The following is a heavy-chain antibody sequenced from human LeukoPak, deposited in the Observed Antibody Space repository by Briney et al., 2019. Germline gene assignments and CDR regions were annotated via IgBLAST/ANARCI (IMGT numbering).Heavy chain of an antibody. Sequence: PGGSLRPSCAAPGFSASSKNMSWGRQAPGKGLEWVSVTYSGGSTYYADSVRGRFTISRDNSKNTVDLQMNSLRAEDTAVYYCARLGYPYGMDVWGQGTTVTVSS. V-gene: IGHV3-53*01. D-gene: IGHD1-1*01. CDR3: ARLGYPYGMDV. CDR2: TYSGGST. J-gene: IGHJ6*02. CDR1: GFSASSKN.